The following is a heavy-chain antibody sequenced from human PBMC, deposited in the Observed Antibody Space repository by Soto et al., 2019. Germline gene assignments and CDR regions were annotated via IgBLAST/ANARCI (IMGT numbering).Heavy chain of an antibody. CDR1: GYTFIDYY. V-gene: IGHV1-46*01. CDR2: IRPSGGGT. CDR3: AREPKEGLYFDY. Sequence: ASVKVSCKASGYTFIDYYIQWVRQAPGQGLEWLGIIRPSGGGTEYAQSFQGRVTMTRDTSTSTVYMELTSLTSEDSAVYFCAREPKEGLYFDYGGHERQLKVSS. J-gene: IGHJ4*01. D-gene: IGHD3-16*01.